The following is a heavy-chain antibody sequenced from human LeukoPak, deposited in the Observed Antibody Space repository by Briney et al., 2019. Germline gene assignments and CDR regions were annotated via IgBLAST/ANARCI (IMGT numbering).Heavy chain of an antibody. CDR3: ERGPTGDGYFDY. D-gene: IGHD7-27*01. V-gene: IGHV4-34*01. CDR2: INHSGST. CDR1: GGSFSGYY. Sequence: PSETLSLTCAVYGGSFSGYYWSWIRQPPGKGLEWMGEINHSGSTNYNPSLKSRVTISVDTSKNQFSLKLSSVPAADTAVYYCERGPTGDGYFDYWGQGTLVTVSS. J-gene: IGHJ4*02.